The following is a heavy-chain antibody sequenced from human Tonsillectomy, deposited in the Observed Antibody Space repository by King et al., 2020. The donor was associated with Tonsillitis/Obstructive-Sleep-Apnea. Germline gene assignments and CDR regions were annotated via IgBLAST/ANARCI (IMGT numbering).Heavy chain of an antibody. V-gene: IGHV5-10-1*03. CDR3: ATFLTTGDAVDY. J-gene: IGHJ4*02. CDR1: GYSFTSYW. CDR2: SDPSDSYT. D-gene: IGHD7-27*01. Sequence: VQLVQSGAEVKKPGESLRISCKGSGYSFTSYWISWVRQMPGKGLEWMGRSDPSDSYTNYSPSFQGHVTISADKSISTAYLQWSSLKASDTAMYYCATFLTTGDAVDYWGQGTLVTVSS.